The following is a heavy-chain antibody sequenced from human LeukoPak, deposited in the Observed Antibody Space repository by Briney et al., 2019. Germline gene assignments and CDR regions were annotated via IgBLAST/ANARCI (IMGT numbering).Heavy chain of an antibody. D-gene: IGHD2-15*01. J-gene: IGHJ4*02. CDR2: INPNSGGT. CDR1: GYTFTGYY. V-gene: IGHV1-2*06. Sequence: ASVKVSCKASGYTFTGYYMHWVRQAPGQGLEWMGRINPNSGGTNYAQKFQGRVTMTRDTSISTAYMELSRLRSDDTAVYYCARDPSRFCSGGSCDPNFDYWGQGTLVTVSS. CDR3: ARDPSRFCSGGSCDPNFDY.